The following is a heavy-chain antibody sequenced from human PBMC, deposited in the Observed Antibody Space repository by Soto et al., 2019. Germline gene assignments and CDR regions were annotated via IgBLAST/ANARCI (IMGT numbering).Heavy chain of an antibody. D-gene: IGHD3-9*01. V-gene: IGHV3-23*01. J-gene: IGHJ4*02. CDR2: INGGGDTT. Sequence: EVQLLESGGGLVQPGGSLRLSCAASGFTFSNYAVTWVRQAPGKGLEWVSTINGGGDTTYYADSVKGRFTISRDNSRDTLSLQLNSLKSEDTAVYYCAKGLGYNILSYLDYWGQGQLVTVSS. CDR1: GFTFSNYA. CDR3: AKGLGYNILSYLDY.